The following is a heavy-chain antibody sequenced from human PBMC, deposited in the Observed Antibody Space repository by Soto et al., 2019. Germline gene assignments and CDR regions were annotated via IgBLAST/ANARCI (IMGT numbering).Heavy chain of an antibody. Sequence: GGSLRLSCAASGFTFSSYGMHWVRQAPGKGLEWVAVISYDGSNKYYADSVKGRFTISRDNSKNTLYLQMNSLRAEDTAVYYCASSRGPGIYWGQGTLVTVSS. J-gene: IGHJ4*02. CDR3: ASSRGPGIY. CDR2: ISYDGSNK. V-gene: IGHV3-30*03. D-gene: IGHD3-10*01. CDR1: GFTFSSYG.